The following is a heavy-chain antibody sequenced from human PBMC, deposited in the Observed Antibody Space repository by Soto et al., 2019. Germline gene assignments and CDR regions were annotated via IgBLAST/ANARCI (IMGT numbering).Heavy chain of an antibody. CDR3: ARDTSRGEYDY. CDR2: INVYNGNT. J-gene: IGHJ4*02. V-gene: IGHV1-18*01. Sequence: QVQLVQSGAEVKKPGASVKVSCKASGYTFTSYGISWVRQAPGQGLEWMGWINVYNGNTNYAQKLQGRVTMTTDTSTSTAYLDLRSLRSDDTAVYFCARDTSRGEYDYWGQGTLVTVCS. D-gene: IGHD3-10*01. CDR1: GYTFTSYG.